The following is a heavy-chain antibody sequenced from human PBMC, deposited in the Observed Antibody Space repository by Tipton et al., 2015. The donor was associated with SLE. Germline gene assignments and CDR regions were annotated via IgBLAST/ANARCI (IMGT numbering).Heavy chain of an antibody. V-gene: IGHV3-11*06. CDR1: GFTFSDYY. CDR2: ISSSSSYT. CDR3: AKDHESIVVGWAFDY. J-gene: IGHJ4*02. D-gene: IGHD3-22*01. Sequence: SLRLSCAASGFTFSDYYMSWIRQAPGKGLEWVSYISSSSSYTNYADSVKGRFTISRDNSKNTLYLQMNSLRAEDTAVYYCAKDHESIVVGWAFDYWGQGTLVTVSS.